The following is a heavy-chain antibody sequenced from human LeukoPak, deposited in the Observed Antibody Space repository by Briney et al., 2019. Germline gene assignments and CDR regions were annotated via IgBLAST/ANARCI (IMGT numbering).Heavy chain of an antibody. CDR2: ISGSGGST. CDR3: AELGMIGGV. J-gene: IGHJ6*04. CDR1: GFTFSSYG. V-gene: IGHV3-23*01. Sequence: TGGSLRLSCATSGFTFSSYGMSWVRQAPGKGLEWVSAISGSGGSTYYADSVKGRFTISRDNSKNTLYLQMNSLRAEDTAVYYCAELGMIGGVWGKGTTVTISS. D-gene: IGHD3-10*02.